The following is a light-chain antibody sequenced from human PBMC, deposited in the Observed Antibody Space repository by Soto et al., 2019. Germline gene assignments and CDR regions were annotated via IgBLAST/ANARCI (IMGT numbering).Light chain of an antibody. Sequence: ERVMTQSPATLSVSPGERATLSCRASQSVSSNLAWYQQKPGQAPRLLIYGASTRATGIPARFSGSGSGTEFTLTISNLQSEDFAVYFCQQYHNWPPITFGQGTRLEI. CDR1: QSVSSN. J-gene: IGKJ5*01. CDR3: QQYHNWPPIT. V-gene: IGKV3D-15*01. CDR2: GAS.